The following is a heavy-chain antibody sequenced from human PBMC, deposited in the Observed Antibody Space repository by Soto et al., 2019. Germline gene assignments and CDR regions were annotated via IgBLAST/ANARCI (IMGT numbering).Heavy chain of an antibody. CDR3: ASGFNYDYIWGSYRYTPYYFDY. D-gene: IGHD3-16*02. CDR1: GCSISSGGYY. CDR2: IYYSGST. V-gene: IGHV4-31*03. J-gene: IGHJ4*02. Sequence: SETLSLTCTFSGCSISSGGYYWSWIRQHPGKGLEWIGYIYYSGSTYYNPSLKSRVTISVDASKNQFSLKLSSVTAADTAVYYCASGFNYDYIWGSYRYTPYYFDYWGQGTLVTVSS.